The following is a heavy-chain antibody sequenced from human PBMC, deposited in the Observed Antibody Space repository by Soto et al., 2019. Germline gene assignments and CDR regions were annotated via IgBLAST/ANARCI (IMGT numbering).Heavy chain of an antibody. CDR1: GFTFSSYA. CDR3: ARDSEYYYDSSGSTLAY. J-gene: IGHJ4*02. Sequence: GGSLRLSCAASGFTFSSYAMHWVRQAPGKGLEWVAVISYDGSNKYYADSVKGRFTISRDNSKNTLYLQMNSLRAEDTAVYYSARDSEYYYDSSGSTLAYWGQGTLVTVSS. V-gene: IGHV3-30-3*01. CDR2: ISYDGSNK. D-gene: IGHD3-22*01.